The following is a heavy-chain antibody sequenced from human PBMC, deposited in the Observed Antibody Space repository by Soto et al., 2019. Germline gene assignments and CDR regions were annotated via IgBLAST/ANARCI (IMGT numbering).Heavy chain of an antibody. CDR3: ARDMTSSSWLPHDY. CDR1: GYTFTSYG. J-gene: IGHJ4*02. V-gene: IGHV1-18*01. CDR2: ISAYNGNT. D-gene: IGHD6-13*01. Sequence: ASVKVSCKASGYTFTSYGISWVRQAPGQGLEWMGWISAYNGNTNYAQKLQGRVTMTTDTSTSTAYMELRSLRSDDTAVYYCARDMTSSSWLPHDYWGQGTLVTVSS.